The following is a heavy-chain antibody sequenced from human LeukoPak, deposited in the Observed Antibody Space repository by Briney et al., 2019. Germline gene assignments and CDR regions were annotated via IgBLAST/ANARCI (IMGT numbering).Heavy chain of an antibody. CDR2: ISGSGGST. J-gene: IGHJ4*02. CDR1: GFTFSSYA. CDR3: AKDWLDIVLMVYAIYGY. D-gene: IGHD2-8*01. Sequence: PGGSLRLSCTASGFTFSSYAMSWVRQAPGKGLEWVSAISGSGGSTYYADSVKGGFTISRDNSKSTLYLQMNSLRAEDTAVYYCAKDWLDIVLMVYAIYGYWGQGTLVTVSS. V-gene: IGHV3-23*01.